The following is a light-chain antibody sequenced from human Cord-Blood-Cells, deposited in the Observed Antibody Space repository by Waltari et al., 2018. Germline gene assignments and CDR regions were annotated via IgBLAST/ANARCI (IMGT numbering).Light chain of an antibody. V-gene: IGKV1-39*01. CDR3: QQSYSTPLT. J-gene: IGKJ4*01. CDR2: AAS. CDR1: QSISSY. Sequence: DIQMTPSTSSLSASVADRVPITCRASQSISSYLNWYQQKPGKAPKLLIYAASSLQSGVPSRFSGSGSGTDFTLTISSLQPEDFATYYCQQSYSTPLTFGGGTKVEIK.